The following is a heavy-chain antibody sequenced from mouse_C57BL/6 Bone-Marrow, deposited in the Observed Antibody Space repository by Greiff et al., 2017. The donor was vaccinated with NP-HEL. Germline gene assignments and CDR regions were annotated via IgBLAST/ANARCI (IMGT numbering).Heavy chain of an antibody. V-gene: IGHV2-2*01. J-gene: IGHJ3*01. CDR3: ATSERDWFAY. Sequence: VKLMESGPGLVQPSQSLSISCTVSGFSFTSYGVHWVRQSPGKGLEWLGVIWSGGSTDYNAAFISRLSSSKDNSKSQVFSKMNSLQADDTAIYYCATSERDWFAYWGQGTLVTVSA. CDR2: IWSGGST. CDR1: GFSFTSYG.